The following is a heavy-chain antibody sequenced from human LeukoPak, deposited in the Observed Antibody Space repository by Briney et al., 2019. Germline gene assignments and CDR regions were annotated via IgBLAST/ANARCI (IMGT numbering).Heavy chain of an antibody. D-gene: IGHD2-15*01. J-gene: IGHJ2*01. V-gene: IGHV1-18*01. CDR1: GYTFTSYG. CDR3: ARVVLVNCSGGSCPTLQRSYFDL. Sequence: ASVTVSCTASGYTFTSYGISWGRLAPGQGLEGMGVISAYNGNTKYSQKFQGRVTITSDTSASTASMELRSLRAADTAVYYCARVVLVNCSGGSCPTLQRSYFDLWGRGTLVTVSS. CDR2: ISAYNGNT.